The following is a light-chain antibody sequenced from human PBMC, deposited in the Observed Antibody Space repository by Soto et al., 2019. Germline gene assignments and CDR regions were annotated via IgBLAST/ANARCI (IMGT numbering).Light chain of an antibody. CDR1: SSDIGGYNY. CDR3: CSKTSSITYV. J-gene: IGLJ1*01. Sequence: QFALTQPASVSGSPGQSITISCTGTSSDIGGYNYVSWYQQHPGEAPKLVIYEVSNRPSGVSNRFSGSKSGNTASLTISGLQADDEADYYCCSKTSSITYVFGSGTKLTVL. V-gene: IGLV2-14*01. CDR2: EVS.